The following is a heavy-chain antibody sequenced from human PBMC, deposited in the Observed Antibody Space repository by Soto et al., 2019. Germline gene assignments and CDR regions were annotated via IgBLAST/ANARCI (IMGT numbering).Heavy chain of an antibody. CDR2: FDPEDGET. D-gene: IGHD3-22*01. CDR1: GYTLTELS. CDR3: ATAVKSITMIEMAY. Sequence: RASVKVSCKVSGYTLTELSMHWVRQAPGKGLEWMGGFDPEDGETIYAQKFQGRVTMTEDTSTDTAYMELSSLRPEDTAVYYCATAVKSITMIEMAYWGQGTLVTVSS. V-gene: IGHV1-24*01. J-gene: IGHJ4*02.